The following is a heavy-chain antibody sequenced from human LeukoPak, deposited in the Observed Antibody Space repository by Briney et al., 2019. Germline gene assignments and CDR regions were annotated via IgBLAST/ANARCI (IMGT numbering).Heavy chain of an antibody. V-gene: IGHV4-59*08. CDR2: IYYTGST. CDR3: ARQKYYFDSSGSDDAFDM. D-gene: IGHD3-22*01. CDR1: GGSVSRYY. Sequence: SETLSLTCTVSGGSVSRYYWSWIRQPPGKGLEWIGYIYYTGSTHYNPSLKSRVTISVDTSKNQFSLKLSSVTAADTAVYYCARQKYYFDSSGSDDAFDMWGQGTMVTV. J-gene: IGHJ3*02.